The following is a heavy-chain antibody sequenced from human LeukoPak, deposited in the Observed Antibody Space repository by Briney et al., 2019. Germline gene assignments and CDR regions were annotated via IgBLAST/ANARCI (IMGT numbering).Heavy chain of an antibody. CDR3: ARGSGTNWFDY. J-gene: IGHJ4*02. CDR1: GYTFTANY. CDR2: INPRSGGT. D-gene: IGHD1-1*01. Sequence: ASVKVSCKASGYTFTANYMHWVRQAPGQGLEWMGWINPRSGGTNYGEKFRGRVTVTRDTSITTAYMELSSLRFDDTAVYYCARGSGTNWFDYWGQGTLVTVSS. V-gene: IGHV1-2*02.